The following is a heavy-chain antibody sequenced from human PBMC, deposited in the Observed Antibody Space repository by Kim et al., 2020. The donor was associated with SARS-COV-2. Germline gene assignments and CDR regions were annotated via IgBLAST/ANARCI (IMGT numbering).Heavy chain of an antibody. D-gene: IGHD3-10*01. V-gene: IGHV3-23*01. J-gene: IGHJ5*02. Sequence: GGSLRLSCAASGFSFSSFAISWIRQAPGKGLEWVAAIRDSGGRTYHADPVEGRLTISRDNAIDSGLLDMNSLRAEDTAVYYCAKSRYGSGKSGRFETWGPGTRGTVS. CDR2: IRDSGGRT. CDR3: AKSRYGSGKSGRFET. CDR1: GFSFSSFA.